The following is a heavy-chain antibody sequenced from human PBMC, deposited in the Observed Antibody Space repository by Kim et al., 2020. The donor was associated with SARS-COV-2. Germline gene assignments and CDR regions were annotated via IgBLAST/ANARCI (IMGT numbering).Heavy chain of an antibody. V-gene: IGHV3-74*01. CDR3: VRSLGDDAFDI. J-gene: IGHJ3*02. CDR2: INADGTTT. CDR1: GFTFGSYW. D-gene: IGHD2-21*01. Sequence: GGSLRLSCVGAGFTFGSYWLHWFRQAPGKGLVWVSRINADGTTTHYADSVKGRFTTSRDNSKHTLYLQMDSLRADDTAVYYCVRSLGDDAFDIWGQGTMVIVSS.